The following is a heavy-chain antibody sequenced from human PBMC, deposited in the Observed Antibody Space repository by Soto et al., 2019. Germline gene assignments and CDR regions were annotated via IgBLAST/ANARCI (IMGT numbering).Heavy chain of an antibody. Sequence: SVKVSCKASGGTFSSYAISWVRQAPGQGLEWMGGIIPIFGTASYAQKFQGRVTITADESTSTAYMELSSLRSEDTAVYYCARANLNYYDSSGYYNFPFDYWGQGTLVTVSS. V-gene: IGHV1-69*13. CDR3: ARANLNYYDSSGYYNFPFDY. J-gene: IGHJ4*02. CDR2: IIPIFGTA. D-gene: IGHD3-22*01. CDR1: GGTFSSYA.